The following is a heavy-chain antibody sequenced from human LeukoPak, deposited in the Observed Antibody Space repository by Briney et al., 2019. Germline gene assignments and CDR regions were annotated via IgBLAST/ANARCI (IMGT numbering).Heavy chain of an antibody. CDR1: GFSFSDYT. V-gene: IGHV3-23*01. Sequence: GGSLRLSCAASGFSFSDYTMNWVRQAPGKGLEWVSAISGSGGSTYYADSVKGRFTISRDNSKNTLYLQMNSLRAEDTAVYYCAKVHDFWSGYYGWGQGTLVTVSS. J-gene: IGHJ4*02. CDR2: ISGSGGST. D-gene: IGHD3-3*01. CDR3: AKVHDFWSGYYG.